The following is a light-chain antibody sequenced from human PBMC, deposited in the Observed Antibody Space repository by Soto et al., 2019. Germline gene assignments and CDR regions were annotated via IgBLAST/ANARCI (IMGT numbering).Light chain of an antibody. J-gene: IGKJ5*01. CDR2: GVS. V-gene: IGKV3-20*01. Sequence: EIAFTQSPGTLSLSPGERATLSCRATRRVTSTSLASYQQKPGQAPRLLISGVSSRATGIPDRFSGSGSGTDFTLTISGLEPEDFAVYYCQQYASTPITFGQGTRLEIK. CDR3: QQYASTPIT. CDR1: RRVTSTS.